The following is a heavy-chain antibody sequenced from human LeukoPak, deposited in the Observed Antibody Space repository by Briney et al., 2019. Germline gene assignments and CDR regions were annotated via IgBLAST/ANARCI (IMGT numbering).Heavy chain of an antibody. CDR1: GFTFSGYN. CDR2: ISSSGSYI. D-gene: IGHD3-3*01. CDR3: ARVRCGYYCSIDY. V-gene: IGHV3-21*06. Sequence: PGGSLRLSCAASGFTFSGYNMKWVRRAPGKGLEWVSSISSSGSYIYYADSLKGRFTISRDNAKNSLYLQMDSLRAEDTAVYYCARVRCGYYCSIDYWGQGTLVTVSS. J-gene: IGHJ4*02.